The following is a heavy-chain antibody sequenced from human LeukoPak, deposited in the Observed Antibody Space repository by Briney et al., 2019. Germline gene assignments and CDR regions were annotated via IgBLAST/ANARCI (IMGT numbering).Heavy chain of an antibody. CDR1: GFTFSSYW. J-gene: IGHJ4*02. Sequence: GGSLRLSCAASGFTFSSYWMHWVRQAPGKGLVWVSRINSDGSSTSYADSVKGRFTISRDNARNSLYLQMNSLRVEDTAVYYCARVSRGKWELLGAHDYWGQGTLVAVSS. CDR2: INSDGSST. CDR3: ARVSRGKWELLGAHDY. V-gene: IGHV3-74*01. D-gene: IGHD1-26*01.